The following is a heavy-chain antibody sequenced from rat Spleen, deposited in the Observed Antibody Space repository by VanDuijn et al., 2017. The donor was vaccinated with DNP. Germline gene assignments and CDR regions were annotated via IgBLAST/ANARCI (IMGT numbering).Heavy chain of an antibody. Sequence: EVQLVESGGDLVQPGRSLKVTCAASGFTFSDYYMTWVRQAPGKGLEWIASTTNTGGSTYYLDSVKGRFTISRDNSKSTLYLQMDSLRSEDAATYYCTTVRTNYGGYRAAYHFANWGHGVMVTVSS. CDR1: GFTFSDYY. V-gene: IGHV5-20*01. J-gene: IGHJ2*01. CDR3: TTVRTNYGGYRAAYHFAN. D-gene: IGHD1-11*01. CDR2: TTNTGGST.